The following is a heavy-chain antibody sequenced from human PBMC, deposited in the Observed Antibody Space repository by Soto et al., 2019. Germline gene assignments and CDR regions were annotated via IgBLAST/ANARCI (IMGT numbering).Heavy chain of an antibody. CDR2: MNPNSGNT. CDR3: ARVSMVRGDSKYYYYYMDV. V-gene: IGHV1-8*01. J-gene: IGHJ6*03. CDR1: GYTFTSYD. D-gene: IGHD3-10*01. Sequence: ASVKVSCKASGYTFTSYDINWVRQATGQGLEWMGWMNPNSGNTGYAQKFQGRVTMTRNTSISPAYMELSSLRSEDTAVYYCARVSMVRGDSKYYYYYMDVWGKGTTVTVSS.